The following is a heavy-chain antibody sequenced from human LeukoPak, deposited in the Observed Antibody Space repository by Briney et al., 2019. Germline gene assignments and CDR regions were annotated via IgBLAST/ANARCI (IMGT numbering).Heavy chain of an antibody. CDR1: GFTFDDYG. CDR3: ARDTTAAGPYYFDY. Sequence: PGGSLRLSCAASGFTFDDYGMSWVRQAPGRGLEWVSGINWNGGSTGYADSVKGRFTISRDNAKNSLYLQMNSLRAEDTALYYCARDTTAAGPYYFDYWGQGTLVTVSS. D-gene: IGHD6-13*01. V-gene: IGHV3-20*04. J-gene: IGHJ4*02. CDR2: INWNGGST.